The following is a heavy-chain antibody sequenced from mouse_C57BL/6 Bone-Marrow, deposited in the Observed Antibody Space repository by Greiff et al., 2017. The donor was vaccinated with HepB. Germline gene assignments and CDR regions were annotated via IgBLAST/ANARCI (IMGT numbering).Heavy chain of an antibody. D-gene: IGHD1-1*01. CDR3: ARDYYYGSTYYYAMDY. CDR1: GFTFSSYA. CDR2: ISDGGSYT. Sequence: EVMLVESGGGLVKPGGSLKLSCAASGFTFSSYAMSWVRQTPEKRLEWVATISDGGSYTYYPDNVKGRFTISRDNAKNNLYLQMSQLKSEDTAMYYCARDYYYGSTYYYAMDYWGQGTSVTVSS. V-gene: IGHV5-4*01. J-gene: IGHJ4*01.